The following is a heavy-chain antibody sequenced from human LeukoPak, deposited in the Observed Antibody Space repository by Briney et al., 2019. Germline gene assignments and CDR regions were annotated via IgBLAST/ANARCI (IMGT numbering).Heavy chain of an antibody. J-gene: IGHJ4*02. CDR2: INHSGST. Sequence: SETLSLTCAVYGGSFSGYYWSWIRQPPGKGLEWIGEINHSGSTNYNPSLKSRVTISVDTSKNQFSLKLSSVTAADTAVYYCAREAYDSSGYYYYFDHWGQGTLVTVSS. V-gene: IGHV4-34*01. D-gene: IGHD3-22*01. CDR3: AREAYDSSGYYYYFDH. CDR1: GGSFSGYY.